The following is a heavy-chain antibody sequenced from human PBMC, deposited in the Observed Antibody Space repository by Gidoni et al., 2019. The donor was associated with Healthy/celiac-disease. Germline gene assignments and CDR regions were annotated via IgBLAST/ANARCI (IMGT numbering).Heavy chain of an antibody. V-gene: IGHV4-39*01. Sequence: QLQLQESSPGLVKPSESLSITSTVAGRPIRSSSYYWGWIRQPPGKGLEWIGSIYYSGSTYYNPSLKSRVTISVDTSKNQFSLKLSSVTAADTAVYDCARRRQWLAFDYWGQGTLVTVSS. CDR3: ARRRQWLAFDY. CDR1: GRPIRSSSYY. J-gene: IGHJ4*02. D-gene: IGHD6-19*01. CDR2: IYYSGST.